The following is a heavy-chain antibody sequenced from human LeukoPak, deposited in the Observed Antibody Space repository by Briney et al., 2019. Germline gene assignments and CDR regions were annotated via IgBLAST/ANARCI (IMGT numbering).Heavy chain of an antibody. V-gene: IGHV3-53*01. D-gene: IGHD6-19*01. CDR2: IYSGGST. Sequence: GGSLRLSCAASGFTFSSNYMSWVRQAPGKGLEWVSVIYSGGSTYYADSVKGRFTISRDNSKNTLCLQMNSLRAEDTAVYYCARDIAVAGAIDYWGQGTLVTVSS. CDR3: ARDIAVAGAIDY. CDR1: GFTFSSNY. J-gene: IGHJ4*02.